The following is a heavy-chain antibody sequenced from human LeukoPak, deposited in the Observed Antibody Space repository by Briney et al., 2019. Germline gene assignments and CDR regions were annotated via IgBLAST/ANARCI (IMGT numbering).Heavy chain of an antibody. D-gene: IGHD5-18*01. J-gene: IGHJ4*02. CDR3: AMWGGRGYSYGYLD. CDR1: GYRFTSYW. CDR2: IYPSDSDT. V-gene: IGHV5-51*01. Sequence: GESLKIPCNGSGYRFTSYWIGWVRQMPGKRLEWTGIIYPSDSDTRYSPSFQGQVSISADKSISAAYLQWSSLKASDTAMYYCAMWGGRGYSYGYLDWGQGTLVTVSS.